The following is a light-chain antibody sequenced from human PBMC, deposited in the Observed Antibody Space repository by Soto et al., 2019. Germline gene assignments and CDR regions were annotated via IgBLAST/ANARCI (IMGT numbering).Light chain of an antibody. CDR2: GNS. V-gene: IGLV1-40*01. CDR1: SSNIGAGYD. Sequence: QPVLTQPPSVSGAPGQRVTISCTGSSSNIGAGYDVHWYQQLPGTAPKLLIYGNSNRPSGVPDRFSGSKSGTSASLAITGLQAEDEADDYCQSYDSSLSGSNVVFGGGTKLTVL. J-gene: IGLJ2*01. CDR3: QSYDSSLSGSNVV.